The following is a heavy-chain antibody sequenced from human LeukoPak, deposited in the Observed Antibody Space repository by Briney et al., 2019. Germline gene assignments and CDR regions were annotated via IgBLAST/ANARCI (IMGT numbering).Heavy chain of an antibody. J-gene: IGHJ4*02. V-gene: IGHV5-51*01. CDR2: IYPGDSDT. CDR1: GYSFTSYW. Sequence: GDSLKISCKSSGYSFTSYWIGWVRQMPGKGLERMGIIYPGDSDTRYSPSFQGQVTISADKSISTAYLQWSSLKASDTAMYYCGVYDYVWGSFDYWGQGTLVTVSS. CDR3: GVYDYVWGSFDY. D-gene: IGHD3-16*01.